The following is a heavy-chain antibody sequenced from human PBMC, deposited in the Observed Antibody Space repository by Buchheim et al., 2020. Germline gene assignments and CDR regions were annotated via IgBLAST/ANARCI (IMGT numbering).Heavy chain of an antibody. J-gene: IGHJ5*02. CDR3: ARVDQQPRFDP. D-gene: IGHD6-13*01. Sequence: QVQLQESGPGLVKPSQTLSLTCTVSGGSISSGDYYWSWIRQPPEKGLEWVGYIYYTGTTYYNPSLKSRVTISVSTSKNQFSLNLRSVTAADTAVYYCARVDQQPRFDPWGQGTL. CDR2: IYYTGTT. CDR1: GGSISSGDYY. V-gene: IGHV4-30-4*01.